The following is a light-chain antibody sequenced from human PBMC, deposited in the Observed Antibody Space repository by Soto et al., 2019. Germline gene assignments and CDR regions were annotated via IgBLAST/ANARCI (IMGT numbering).Light chain of an antibody. CDR1: SSDIGGYNS. CDR3: SSYAGTNKV. J-gene: IGLJ1*01. V-gene: IGLV2-8*01. Sequence: QSALTQPPSASGSPGQSVAISCTGTSSDIGGYNSVSWYQQYPGKAPKLIISEVNERPSGVPDRFSGSKSGNTASLTVSGIQAEDEADYYCSSYAGTNKVFGTGTKLTVL. CDR2: EVN.